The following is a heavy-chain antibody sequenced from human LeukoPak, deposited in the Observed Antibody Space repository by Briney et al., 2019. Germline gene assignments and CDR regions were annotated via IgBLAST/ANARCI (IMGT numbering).Heavy chain of an antibody. CDR1: GFTFSSYS. V-gene: IGHV3-48*01. CDR3: ARDEPYYDILTGYYMALDY. J-gene: IGHJ4*02. Sequence: GGSLRLSCAASGFTFSSYSMDWVRQAPGKGLEWVSYISSSSSTIYYADSVKGRFTISRDNAKNLLYLQMNSLRAEDTAVYYCARDEPYYDILTGYYMALDYWGQGTLVTVSS. D-gene: IGHD3-9*01. CDR2: ISSSSSTI.